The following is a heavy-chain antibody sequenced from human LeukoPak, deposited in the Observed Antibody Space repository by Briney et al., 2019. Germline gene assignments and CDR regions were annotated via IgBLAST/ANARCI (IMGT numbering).Heavy chain of an antibody. CDR1: GFTVSSNY. Sequence: GGSLRLSCAASGFTVSSNYMSWVRQAPGKGLEWVSVIYSGGSTYYADSVKGRFTISRDNSKNTLYLQMNSLSAEDAAVYYCATAPFWSYGMDVWGQGTTVTVSS. CDR3: ATAPFWSYGMDV. V-gene: IGHV3-53*01. CDR2: IYSGGST. D-gene: IGHD3-3*01. J-gene: IGHJ6*02.